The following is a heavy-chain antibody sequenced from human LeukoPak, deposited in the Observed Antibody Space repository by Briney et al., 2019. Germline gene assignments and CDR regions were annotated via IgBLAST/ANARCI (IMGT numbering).Heavy chain of an antibody. CDR1: GYTFTGYY. CDR3: ARSTSDWSLQILDY. J-gene: IGHJ4*02. V-gene: IGHV1-2*02. D-gene: IGHD3/OR15-3a*01. Sequence: GASVKVSCKASGYTFTGYYIHWVRQAPGQGLEWMGWINPNTGGTTNAQKFQGRVTMTRDTSISTAYMELSSLTSDDTAVYYCARSTSDWSLQILDYWGQGTLVTVSS. CDR2: INPNTGGT.